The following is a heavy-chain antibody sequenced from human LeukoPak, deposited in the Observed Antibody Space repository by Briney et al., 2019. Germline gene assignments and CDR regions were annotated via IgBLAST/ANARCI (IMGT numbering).Heavy chain of an antibody. CDR2: IYYSGST. D-gene: IGHD3-10*01. J-gene: IGHJ5*02. CDR3: ARAGMVRGSLRWFDP. Sequence: PSETLSLTCTVSGGSISSYYWSWIRQPPGKGLEWIGDIYYSGSTNYNPSLKSRVTISVDTSKNQFSLKLSSVTAADTAVYYCARAGMVRGSLRWFDPWGQGTLVTVSS. V-gene: IGHV4-59*01. CDR1: GGSISSYY.